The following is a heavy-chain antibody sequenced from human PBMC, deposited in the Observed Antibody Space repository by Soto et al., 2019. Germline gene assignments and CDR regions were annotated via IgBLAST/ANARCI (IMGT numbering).Heavy chain of an antibody. J-gene: IGHJ6*01. D-gene: IGHD1-26*01. CDR3: ARNGVGATTRANYYYYGMDV. V-gene: IGHV4-59*08. Sequence: SETLSLTCTVSGGSISSYYRSWIRQPPGKGLEWIGYIYYSGSTNYNPSLKSRVTISVDTSKNQFSLKLSSVTAADTAVYYCARNGVGATTRANYYYYGMDVWGQGTTVTVSS. CDR1: GGSISSYY. CDR2: IYYSGST.